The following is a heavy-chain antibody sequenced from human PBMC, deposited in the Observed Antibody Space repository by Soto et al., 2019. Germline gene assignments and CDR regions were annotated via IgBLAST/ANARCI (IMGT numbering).Heavy chain of an antibody. Sequence: PSETLSLTCAVYGGSFSGYYWSWIRQPPGKGLEWIGEINHSGSTNYNPSLKSRVTISVDTSKNQFSLKLSSVTAADTAVYYCARGRVAAAGTVGYYYYYGMDVWGKGTRVTVPS. D-gene: IGHD6-13*01. CDR2: INHSGST. CDR1: GGSFSGYY. J-gene: IGHJ6*04. V-gene: IGHV4-34*01. CDR3: ARGRVAAAGTVGYYYYYGMDV.